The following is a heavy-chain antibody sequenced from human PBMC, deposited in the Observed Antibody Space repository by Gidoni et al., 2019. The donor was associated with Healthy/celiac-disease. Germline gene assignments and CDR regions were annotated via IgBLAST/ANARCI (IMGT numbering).Heavy chain of an antibody. V-gene: IGHV1-69*02. CDR3: ASSQDGGVGASLFDY. D-gene: IGHD1-26*01. J-gene: IGHJ4*02. Sequence: QVQLVQSGAEVKKPGSSVKVSCKASGGTFSSYTISWVRQAPGQGLEWMGRIIPILGIANSAQKFQGRVTITADKSTSTAYMELSSLRSEDTAVYYCASSQDGGVGASLFDYWGQGTLVTVSS. CDR2: IIPILGIA. CDR1: GGTFSSYT.